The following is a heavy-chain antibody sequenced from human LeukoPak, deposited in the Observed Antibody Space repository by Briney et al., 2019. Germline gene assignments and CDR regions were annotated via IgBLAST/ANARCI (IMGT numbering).Heavy chain of an antibody. J-gene: IGHJ4*02. CDR1: GYTFTIYG. D-gene: IGHD5-12*01. CDR3: ARADDGYNFAFDY. V-gene: IGHV1-18*01. Sequence: ASVRLSCKASGYTFTIYGNRWVRQAPGQGLEWMGWISAYIGITNYAQKLQGRVTITTDTSTSTAYMELSSLRSEHTAVYYCARADDGYNFAFDYWGQGTLVTVSS. CDR2: ISAYIGIT.